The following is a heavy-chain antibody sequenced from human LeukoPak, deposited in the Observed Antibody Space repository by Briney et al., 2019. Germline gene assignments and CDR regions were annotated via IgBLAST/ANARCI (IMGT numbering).Heavy chain of an antibody. J-gene: IGHJ3*02. CDR2: ISSSGSSI. Sequence: PGGSLRLSCAASGFSLSSHTINWVRPAPGEGLGWGSSISSSGSSIYYADSLRGRFTISRDNAKNSLFLQMHSLRAEDTAVYYCATLTTVTHDAFDIWGQGTMVTVSS. CDR3: ATLTTVTHDAFDI. D-gene: IGHD4-17*01. CDR1: GFSLSSHT. V-gene: IGHV3-21*01.